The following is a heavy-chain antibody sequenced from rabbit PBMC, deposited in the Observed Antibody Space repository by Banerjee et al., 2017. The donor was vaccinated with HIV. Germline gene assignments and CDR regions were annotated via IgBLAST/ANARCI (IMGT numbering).Heavy chain of an antibody. D-gene: IGHD8-1*01. CDR2: IYDGDGST. Sequence: QEQLKESGGGLVQPGGSLTLSCKASGFDFSSYYMSWVRQAPGKGLEWIACIYDGDGSTWYASWAKGRFTISKTSSTTVTLQMTSLTAADTATYFCARTGSSYYIGFNLWGPGTLVTVS. J-gene: IGHJ4*01. CDR1: GFDFSSYYM. CDR3: ARTGSSYYIGFNL. V-gene: IGHV1S45*01.